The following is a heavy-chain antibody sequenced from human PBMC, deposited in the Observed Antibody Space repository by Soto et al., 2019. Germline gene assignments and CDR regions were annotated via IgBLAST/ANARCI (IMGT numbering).Heavy chain of an antibody. Sequence: GESRKISCKGSGYSFTSYWIGWVRQIPWKGLEWMGIIYPGDSDTRYSPSFQGQVTISADKSISTAYLQWSSLKASDTAMYYYARPSTDYGDYEVGEVNAFDIRGQGTMVTVSS. V-gene: IGHV5-51*01. CDR1: GYSFTSYW. CDR3: ARPSTDYGDYEVGEVNAFDI. D-gene: IGHD4-17*01. J-gene: IGHJ3*02. CDR2: IYPGDSDT.